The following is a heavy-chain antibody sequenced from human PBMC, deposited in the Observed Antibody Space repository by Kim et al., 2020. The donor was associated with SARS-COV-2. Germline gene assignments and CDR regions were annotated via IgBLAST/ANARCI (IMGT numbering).Heavy chain of an antibody. CDR2: IWYDGSNK. J-gene: IGHJ6*02. CDR3: ARGPAHYYYYYGMDV. Sequence: GGSLRLSCAASGFTFSSYGMHWVRQAPGKGLEWVAVIWYDGSNKYYADSVKGRFTISRDNSKNTLYLQMNSLRAEDTAVYYCARGPAHYYYYYGMDVWGQGTTVTVSS. CDR1: GFTFSSYG. V-gene: IGHV3-33*01.